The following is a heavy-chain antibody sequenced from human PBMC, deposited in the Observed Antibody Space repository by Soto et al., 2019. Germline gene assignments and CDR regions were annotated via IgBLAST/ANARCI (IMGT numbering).Heavy chain of an antibody. Sequence: QEQLAESGGGVVQPWNSLRLSCAASGFNFSTYGMHWVRQVPVQWPEWVAVISYDGSKETYADSVKGRFTISRDNSQNTLYLQMNSLRVEDTALYSCAKEGRQWLIYYYYGMDVWGQGTSVTVSS. CDR2: ISYDGSKE. J-gene: IGHJ6*02. D-gene: IGHD6-19*01. CDR3: AKEGRQWLIYYYYGMDV. CDR1: GFNFSTYG. V-gene: IGHV3-30*18.